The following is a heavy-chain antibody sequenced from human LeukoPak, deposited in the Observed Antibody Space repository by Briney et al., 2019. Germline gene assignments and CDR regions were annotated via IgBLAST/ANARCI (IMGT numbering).Heavy chain of an antibody. Sequence: GESLKISCKGSGYSFTTNWIGWVRQMPGKGLEWMGVIYPGDSDTRYSPSFQGQVTISADKSTSTTYLQWSGLKASDTAMYYCARRESSGSIDYWGQGTLVTVSS. J-gene: IGHJ4*02. D-gene: IGHD6-19*01. CDR3: ARRESSGSIDY. CDR1: GYSFTTNW. CDR2: IYPGDSDT. V-gene: IGHV5-51*01.